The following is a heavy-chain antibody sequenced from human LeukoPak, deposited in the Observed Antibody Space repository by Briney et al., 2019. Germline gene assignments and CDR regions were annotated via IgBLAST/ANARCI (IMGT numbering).Heavy chain of an antibody. D-gene: IGHD6-13*01. V-gene: IGHV3-30-3*01. J-gene: IGHJ4*02. CDR1: GFTFSSYA. Sequence: PGRSLRLSCAASGFTFSSYAMHWVRQAPGKGLEWVAVISYDGSNKYYADSVKGRFTISRDNSKNTLYLQMNSLRAEDTAVYYCARAPRGYSSSWDFDYWGQGTLVTVSS. CDR3: ARAPRGYSSSWDFDY. CDR2: ISYDGSNK.